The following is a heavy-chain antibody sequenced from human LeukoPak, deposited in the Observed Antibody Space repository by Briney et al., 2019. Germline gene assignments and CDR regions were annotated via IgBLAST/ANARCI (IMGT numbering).Heavy chain of an antibody. J-gene: IGHJ6*02. D-gene: IGHD6-19*01. Sequence: GGSLRLSCAASGFTFSSYAVSWVRQAPGKGLEWVSAISGSGGSTYYADSVKGRFTISRDNSKNTLYLQMNSLRAEDTAVYYCAKDGDGSGWYSYYYYGMDVWGQGTTVTVSS. CDR2: ISGSGGST. V-gene: IGHV3-23*01. CDR3: AKDGDGSGWYSYYYYGMDV. CDR1: GFTFSSYA.